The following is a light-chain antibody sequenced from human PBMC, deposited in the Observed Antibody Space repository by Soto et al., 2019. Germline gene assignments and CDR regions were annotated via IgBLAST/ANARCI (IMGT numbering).Light chain of an antibody. Sequence: EMVLTQSPVTLSLSPGERATRSCRASQSFSSSYLAWFQQKPGQAPRLLIYGASSRATGIPDRFSGSGSGTDFTLTINTLEPEDFAVYYCQQYGSSSSWTFGQGTKVDIK. CDR2: GAS. CDR1: QSFSSSY. V-gene: IGKV3-20*01. J-gene: IGKJ1*01. CDR3: QQYGSSSSWT.